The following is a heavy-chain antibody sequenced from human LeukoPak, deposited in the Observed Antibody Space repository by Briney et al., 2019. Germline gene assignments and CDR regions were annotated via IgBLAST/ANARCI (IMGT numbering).Heavy chain of an antibody. CDR1: GYTFTGYY. Sequence: GASVKVSCKASGYTFTGYYMHWVRQAPGQGLEWMGWINPNSGGTNYAQKFQGRVTMTRDTSISTAYMELSSLRSEDTAVYYCARAVADRNNHYYYYYYMDVWGKGTTVTVSS. J-gene: IGHJ6*03. D-gene: IGHD6-19*01. V-gene: IGHV1-2*02. CDR3: ARAVADRNNHYYYYYYMDV. CDR2: INPNSGGT.